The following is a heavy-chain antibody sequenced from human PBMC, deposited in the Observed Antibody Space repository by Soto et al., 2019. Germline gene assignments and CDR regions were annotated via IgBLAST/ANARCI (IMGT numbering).Heavy chain of an antibody. V-gene: IGHV1-2*04. J-gene: IGHJ6*02. CDR2: INPNSGGT. D-gene: IGHD6-6*01. Sequence: ASLKVSCKASGYTFTGYYMHWVRQAPGQGLEWMGWINPNSGGTNYAQKFQGWVTMTRDTSISTAYMELSRLRSDDTAVCYCASATLLSIAARRYYYYGMDVWGQGTTVTVSS. CDR3: ASATLLSIAARRYYYYGMDV. CDR1: GYTFTGYY.